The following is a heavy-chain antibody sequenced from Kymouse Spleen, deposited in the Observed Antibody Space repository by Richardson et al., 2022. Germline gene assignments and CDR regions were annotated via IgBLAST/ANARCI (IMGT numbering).Heavy chain of an antibody. CDR1: GFTFDDYA. J-gene: IGHJ4*02. CDR3: AKDMSITGPYGDYFDY. D-gene: IGHD1-20*01,IGHD1-7*01. CDR2: ISWNSGSI. Sequence: EVQLVESGGGLVQPGRSLRLSCAASGFTFDDYAMHWVRQAPGKGLEWVSGISWNSGSIGYADSVKGRFTISRDNAKNSLYLQMNSLRAEDTALYYCAKDMSITGPYGDYFDYWGQGTLVTVSS. V-gene: IGHV3-9*01.